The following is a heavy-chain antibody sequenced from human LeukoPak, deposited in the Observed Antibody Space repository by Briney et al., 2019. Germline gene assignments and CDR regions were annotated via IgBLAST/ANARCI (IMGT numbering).Heavy chain of an antibody. Sequence: ASVKVSCKASGYTFTSYYMHWVRQAPGQGLEWMGGIIPIFGTANYAQKFQGRVTITTDESTSTAYMELSSLRSEDTAVYYCARDKGGRVGSGVLLHYYYMDVWGKGTTVTVSS. CDR1: GYTFTSYY. CDR2: IIPIFGTA. V-gene: IGHV1-69*05. J-gene: IGHJ6*03. D-gene: IGHD3-10*01. CDR3: ARDKGGRVGSGVLLHYYYMDV.